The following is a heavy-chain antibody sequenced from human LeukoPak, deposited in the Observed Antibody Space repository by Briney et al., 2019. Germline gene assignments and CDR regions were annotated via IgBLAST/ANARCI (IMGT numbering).Heavy chain of an antibody. CDR3: AKGRSYSYTAHPFDY. J-gene: IGHJ4*02. Sequence: TGGSLRLSCAASGFTFDDYAMHWVRQAPGKGLEWVSGISWNSGSIGHVDSVKGRFTISRDSAKSSLYLQMNRLRAEDMAVYCCAKGRSYSYTAHPFDYWGQGTLVTVSS. D-gene: IGHD1-26*01. CDR1: GFTFDDYA. CDR2: ISWNSGSI. V-gene: IGHV3-9*03.